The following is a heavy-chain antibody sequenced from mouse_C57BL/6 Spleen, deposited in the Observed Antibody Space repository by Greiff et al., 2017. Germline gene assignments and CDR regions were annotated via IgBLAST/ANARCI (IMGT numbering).Heavy chain of an antibody. CDR1: GYTFTSYW. V-gene: IGHV1-55*01. D-gene: IGHD1-1*01. CDR2: IYPGSGST. J-gene: IGHJ2*01. CDR3: ARRDYDYYGDY. Sequence: VQLQESGAELVKPGASVKMSCKASGYTFTSYWITWVKQRPGQGLEWIGDIYPGSGSTNYNEKFKSKATLTVDTSSSTAYMQLSSLTSEDSAVYYCARRDYDYYGDYWGQGTTLTVSS.